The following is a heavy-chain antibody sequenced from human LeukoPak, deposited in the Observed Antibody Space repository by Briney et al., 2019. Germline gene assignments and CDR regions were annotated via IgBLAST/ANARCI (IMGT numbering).Heavy chain of an antibody. CDR2: INPNSGGT. V-gene: IGHV1-2*02. J-gene: IGHJ5*02. CDR3: ASPYCSSTSCQYNWFDP. CDR1: GYTFTGYY. Sequence: GASVKVSCKASGYTFTGYYMHWVRQAPGQGLEWMGWINPNSGGTNYAQKFQGRVTMTRDTSISTAYMELSRLRSDDTAVYYCASPYCSSTSCQYNWFDPWGQGTLVTVSS. D-gene: IGHD2-2*01.